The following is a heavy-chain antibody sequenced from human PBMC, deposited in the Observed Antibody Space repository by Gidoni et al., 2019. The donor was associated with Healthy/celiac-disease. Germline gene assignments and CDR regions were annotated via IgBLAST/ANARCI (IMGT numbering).Heavy chain of an antibody. CDR2: IRSKANSYAT. D-gene: IGHD2-2*02. CDR3: TIVGYCSSTSCYTRDY. Sequence: EVQLVESGGGLVQPGGSLKLSCAASGFTFSGSAMHWVRQASGKGLEWVGRIRSKANSYATAYAASVKGRFTISRDDSKNTAYLQMNSLKTEDTAVYYCTIVGYCSSTSCYTRDYWGQGTLVTVSS. CDR1: GFTFSGSA. J-gene: IGHJ4*02. V-gene: IGHV3-73*02.